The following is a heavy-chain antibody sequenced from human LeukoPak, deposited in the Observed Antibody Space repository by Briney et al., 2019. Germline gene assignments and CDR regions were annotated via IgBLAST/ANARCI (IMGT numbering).Heavy chain of an antibody. CDR1: GGSISSYY. CDR2: IYTSGST. D-gene: IGHD3-22*01. Sequence: SETLSLTCTVSGGSISSYYWSWIRQPAGKGLEWIGRIYTSGSTNYNPSLKSRVTISVDTSKNQFSLKLSSVTAADTAVYYCARRSTDENYYDSSGYTYYFDYWGQGTLVTVSS. J-gene: IGHJ4*02. CDR3: ARRSTDENYYDSSGYTYYFDY. V-gene: IGHV4-4*07.